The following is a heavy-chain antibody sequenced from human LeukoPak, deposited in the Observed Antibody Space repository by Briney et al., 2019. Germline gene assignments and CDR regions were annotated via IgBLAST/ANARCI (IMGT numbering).Heavy chain of an antibody. V-gene: IGHV3-30*03. Sequence: GGSLRLSCAASGFTFSSYGMHWVRQAPGKGLEWVAVISYDGSNKYYADSVKGRFTISRDNSKNTLYLQMNSLRAEDTAVYYCARDGGIGGSCYSDYWGQGTLVTVSS. CDR1: GFTFSSYG. CDR2: ISYDGSNK. D-gene: IGHD2-15*01. CDR3: ARDGGIGGSCYSDY. J-gene: IGHJ4*02.